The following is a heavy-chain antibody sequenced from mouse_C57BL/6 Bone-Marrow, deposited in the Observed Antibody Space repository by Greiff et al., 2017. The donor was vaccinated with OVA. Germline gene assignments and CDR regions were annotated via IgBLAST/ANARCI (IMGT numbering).Heavy chain of an antibody. CDR3: ARRMFSDGSFAY. Sequence: VKLMESGAELVKPGASVKLSCKASGYTFTSYWMQWVKQRPGQGLEWIGEIDPSDSYTHYNQKFKGKATLTVDTSSSTAYMQLSSLTSEDSAVYYCARRMFSDGSFAYWGQGTLVTVSA. CDR1: GYTFTSYW. V-gene: IGHV1-50*01. D-gene: IGHD2-3*01. J-gene: IGHJ3*01. CDR2: IDPSDSYT.